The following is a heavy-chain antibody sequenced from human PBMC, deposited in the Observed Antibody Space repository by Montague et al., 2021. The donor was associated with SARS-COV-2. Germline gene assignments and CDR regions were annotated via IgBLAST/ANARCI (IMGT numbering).Heavy chain of an antibody. CDR1: GGSISSYY. V-gene: IGHV4-59*13. CDR3: ARGEVEIATIKSGGPFYHFDY. J-gene: IGHJ4*02. CDR2: IYYSGST. Sequence: SETLSLTCTVSGGSISSYYWSWIRQPPGKGLELIGYIYYSGSTNXXPSLKSPVTLSVDTSKNQFSLKLSSVTAADTAVYYFARGEVEIATIKSGGPFYHFDYWGQGTLVTVSS. D-gene: IGHD5-24*01.